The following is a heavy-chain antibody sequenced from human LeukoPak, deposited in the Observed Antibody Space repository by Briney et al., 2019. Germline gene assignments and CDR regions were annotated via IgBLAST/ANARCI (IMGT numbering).Heavy chain of an antibody. J-gene: IGHJ5*02. CDR2: ISGSGGST. D-gene: IGHD6-13*01. CDR1: GFTFSSYA. CDR3: ARESGIAAALDL. Sequence: GVLRLSCAASGFTFSSYAMSWVRQAPGKGLEWVSAISGSGGSTYYADSVKGRFTISRDNAKNTLYLQMNSLRAEDTAVYYCARESGIAAALDLWGQGTLVTVSS. V-gene: IGHV3-23*01.